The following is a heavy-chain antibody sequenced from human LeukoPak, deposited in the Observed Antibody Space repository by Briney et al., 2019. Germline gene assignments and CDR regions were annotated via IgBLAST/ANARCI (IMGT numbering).Heavy chain of an antibody. CDR3: SRDIPTSAWYVDY. D-gene: IGHD2-21*01. Sequence: SGGSLRLSCAASGFTFSNYWMHWVRQAPGKGLAWVSRINSDGSSTSYADSVKGRFTISRDNAKNTLYLQMNSLRVEDTAVYFCSRDIPTSAWYVDYWGQGTLVTVSS. J-gene: IGHJ4*02. V-gene: IGHV3-74*01. CDR1: GFTFSNYW. CDR2: INSDGSST.